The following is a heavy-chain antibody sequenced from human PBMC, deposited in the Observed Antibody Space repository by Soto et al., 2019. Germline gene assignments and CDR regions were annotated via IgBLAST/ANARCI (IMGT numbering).Heavy chain of an antibody. Sequence: GGSLRLSCAASGFTFDDYAMHWVRQAPGKGLEWVSGISWNSGSIGYADSVKGRFTISRDNAKNSLYLQMNSLRAEDTALYYCAKDVMVRGVHPLYYFDYWGQGTLVTVSS. D-gene: IGHD3-10*01. V-gene: IGHV3-9*01. J-gene: IGHJ4*02. CDR2: ISWNSGSI. CDR3: AKDVMVRGVHPLYYFDY. CDR1: GFTFDDYA.